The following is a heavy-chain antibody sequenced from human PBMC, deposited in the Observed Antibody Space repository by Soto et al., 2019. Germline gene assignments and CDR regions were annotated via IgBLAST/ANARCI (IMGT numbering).Heavy chain of an antibody. J-gene: IGHJ3*02. D-gene: IGHD2-8*01. CDR2: IIPIFGTA. Sequence: SVKVSCKASGGTFSSYAISWVRQAPGQGLEWMGGIIPIFGTANYAQKFQGRVTITADESTSTAYMELSSLRSEDTAVYYCASPTLPYCTNGACYTPDAFDIWGQGTMVTVSS. CDR3: ASPTLPYCTNGACYTPDAFDI. V-gene: IGHV1-69*13. CDR1: GGTFSSYA.